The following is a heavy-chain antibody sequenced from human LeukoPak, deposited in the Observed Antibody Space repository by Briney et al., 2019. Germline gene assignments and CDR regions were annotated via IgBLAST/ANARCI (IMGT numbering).Heavy chain of an antibody. CDR2: ISYDGSNK. Sequence: QPGRSLRLSCAASGFTFSSYGMHWVRQAPGKGLEWVAVISYDGSNKYYADSVKGRFTISRDNSKNTLYLQMNSLRAEDTAVYYCAKEIAVAQRYWGQGTLVTVSS. CDR1: GFTFSSYG. CDR3: AKEIAVAQRY. J-gene: IGHJ4*02. V-gene: IGHV3-30*18. D-gene: IGHD6-19*01.